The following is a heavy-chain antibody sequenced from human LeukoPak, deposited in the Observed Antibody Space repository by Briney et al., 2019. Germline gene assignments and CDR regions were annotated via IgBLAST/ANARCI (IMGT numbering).Heavy chain of an antibody. CDR2: INHSGST. D-gene: IGHD6-6*01. CDR3: ASGYSSSSEFDY. J-gene: IGHJ4*02. Sequence: SETLSLTCAVYGGSFSGYYWSSIRQPPGKGLEWIGEINHSGSTNYNPSLKSRVTISVDTSKNQFSLKLSSVTAADTAVYYCASGYSSSSEFDYWGQGTLVTVSS. V-gene: IGHV4-34*01. CDR1: GGSFSGYY.